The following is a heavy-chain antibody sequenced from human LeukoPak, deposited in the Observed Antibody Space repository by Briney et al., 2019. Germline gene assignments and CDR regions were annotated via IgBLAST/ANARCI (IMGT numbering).Heavy chain of an antibody. CDR3: ATDQQLYSSGWYYFDY. CDR1: GYTFTSYG. Sequence: GASVKVSCKASGYTFTSYGISWVRQAPGQGLEWMGWISAYNGNTIYAQKFQGRVTMTEDTSTDTAYMELSSLGSEDTAVYYCATDQQLYSSGWYYFDYWGQGTLVTVSS. D-gene: IGHD6-19*01. J-gene: IGHJ4*02. V-gene: IGHV1-18*01. CDR2: ISAYNGNT.